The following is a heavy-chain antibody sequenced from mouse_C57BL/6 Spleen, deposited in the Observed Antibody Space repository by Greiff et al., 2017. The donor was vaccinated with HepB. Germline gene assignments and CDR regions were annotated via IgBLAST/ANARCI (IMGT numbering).Heavy chain of an antibody. CDR2: ISSGGSYT. CDR1: GFTFSSYG. CDR3: ARHVSNPFDY. Sequence: EVNLVDSGGDLVKPGGSLKLSCAASGFTFSSYGMSWVRQTPDKRLEWVATISSGGSYTYYPDSVKGRFTISRDNAKNTLYLQMSSLKSEDTAMYYCARHVSNPFDYWGQGTTLTVSS. V-gene: IGHV5-6*01. D-gene: IGHD2-5*01. J-gene: IGHJ2*01.